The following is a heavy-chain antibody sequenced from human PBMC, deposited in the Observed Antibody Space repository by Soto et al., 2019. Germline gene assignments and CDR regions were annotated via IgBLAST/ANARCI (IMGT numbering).Heavy chain of an antibody. CDR2: ISYHGSSQ. CDR1: RFSLGTYS. J-gene: IGHJ4*02. V-gene: IGHV3-33*05. Sequence: GGSLRISCGATRFSLGTYSMHRVRQSPGKRLESVAVISYHGSSQHYEDYVQSRFTISRDNAKNTPYLQMNSLRAEDTAVYYCARDDGGESGSFTFDNRGQGTLVTVSS. CDR3: ARDDGGESGSFTFDN. D-gene: IGHD1-26*01.